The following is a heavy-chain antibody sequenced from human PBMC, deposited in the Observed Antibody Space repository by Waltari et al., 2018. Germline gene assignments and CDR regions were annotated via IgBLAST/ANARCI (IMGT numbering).Heavy chain of an antibody. J-gene: IGHJ4*02. D-gene: IGHD7-27*01. CDR1: GYTFSGYY. V-gene: IGHV1-2*06. CDR2: IIPNSGGT. Sequence: QVQLVQSGAEVRKPGASVKVSCETSGYTFSGYYIHWVRQAPGQGPEWMGRIIPNSGGTSYAQKCQGRVTMTRDTSITTAYMELRSLTSDDTAVYYCARGNWGYFFDYWGQGTLVTVSS. CDR3: ARGNWGYFFDY.